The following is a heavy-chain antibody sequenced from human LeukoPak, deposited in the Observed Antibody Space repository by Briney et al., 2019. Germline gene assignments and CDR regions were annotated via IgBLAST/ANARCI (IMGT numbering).Heavy chain of an antibody. V-gene: IGHV3-30*18. CDR1: GFTFSNYG. J-gene: IGHJ6*02. Sequence: GGSLRLTCAASGFTFSNYGMHWVRQAPGKGLEWVALISYDGVNKYYADSVKGRFTISRDNSKNTLYLRMNSLRVEDTALYYCAKLRELVTYYYYYGLDVWGQGTTVTVSS. CDR2: ISYDGVNK. CDR3: AKLRELVTYYYYYGLDV. D-gene: IGHD1-1*01.